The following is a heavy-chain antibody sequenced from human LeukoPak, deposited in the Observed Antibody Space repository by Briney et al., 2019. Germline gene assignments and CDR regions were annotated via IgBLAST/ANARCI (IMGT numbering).Heavy chain of an antibody. J-gene: IGHJ4*02. V-gene: IGHV4-59*08. CDR1: GGSISSLY. CDR3: ARHRAYSSSSPFDY. Sequence: SETLSLTCSVAGGSISSLYWSWIRQPPGKGLEWIGYIYYTGSTNYNPSLKSRVTMCVDMSKNQSSLRLSSVTAADTAVYYCARHRAYSSSSPFDYWGQGTLVTVSS. CDR2: IYYTGST. D-gene: IGHD6-6*01.